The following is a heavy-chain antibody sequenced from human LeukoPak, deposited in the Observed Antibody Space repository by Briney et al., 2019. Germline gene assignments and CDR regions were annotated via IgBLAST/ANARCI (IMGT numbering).Heavy chain of an antibody. CDR2: ISGSGDTT. CDR1: GFSFKDYY. J-gene: IGHJ4*02. Sequence: PGGSLRLSCAASGFSFKDYYYSWIRQAPGKGLEWVSAISGSGDTTYYADSVKGRFAISRDNSKSTLYLQMNSPTAGDTALYYCAKDHGIWGQGTLVTVSS. V-gene: IGHV3-23*01. CDR3: AKDHGI.